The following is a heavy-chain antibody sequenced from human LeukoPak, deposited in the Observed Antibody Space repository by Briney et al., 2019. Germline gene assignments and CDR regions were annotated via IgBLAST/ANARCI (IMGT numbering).Heavy chain of an antibody. CDR2: IYWDDDK. Sequence: ESGPTLVKPTQTLTLTCTFSGFSLSTSGVGVGWIRQPPGKALEWLAPIYWDDDKRYSPSLKSRLTITKDTSKNHVVLTMTNMDPVDTATYYCAHYGSGSRQSYYFDYWGQGTLVTVSS. CDR1: GFSLSTSGVG. J-gene: IGHJ4*02. D-gene: IGHD3-10*01. CDR3: AHYGSGSRQSYYFDY. V-gene: IGHV2-5*02.